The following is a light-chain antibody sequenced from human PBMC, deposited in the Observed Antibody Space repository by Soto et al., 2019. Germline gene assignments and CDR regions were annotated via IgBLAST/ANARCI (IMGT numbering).Light chain of an antibody. Sequence: EIVLIQSPGTLSLSPGERATLSCGASQTMTRAYLAWYQQKPGQAPRLLIYGASNRATGIPERLSGSGYGTDFTLTIRRMETEDFEVYYCQRYDSKVWTFGHGTKVDIK. CDR1: QTMTRAY. V-gene: IGKV3-20*01. CDR3: QRYDSKVWT. J-gene: IGKJ1*01. CDR2: GAS.